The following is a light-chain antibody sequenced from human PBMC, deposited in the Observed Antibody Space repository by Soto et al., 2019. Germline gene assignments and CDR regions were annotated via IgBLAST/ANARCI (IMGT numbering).Light chain of an antibody. V-gene: IGKV1-39*01. CDR1: QSSSLF. Sequence: DIQMTQSPSSLSASVGDTVTITCRASQSSSLFLNWYQQKPGKAPKLLIYAASGLQSGVPSRFTGNGSGTDFTLTISSLQPEDFATYYCHQTDSIPETFGQGTKVEIK. CDR2: AAS. CDR3: HQTDSIPET. J-gene: IGKJ1*01.